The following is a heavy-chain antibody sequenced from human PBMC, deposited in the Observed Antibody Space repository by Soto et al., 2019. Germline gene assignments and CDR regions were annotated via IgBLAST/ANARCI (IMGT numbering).Heavy chain of an antibody. J-gene: IGHJ6*02. Sequence: AGGSLRLSCAASGFNFSSYTINWVRQAPGKRLEWLSSISSSGYIFSTDSVRGRFTISRDNAKNSVYLQINSLRAEDTAVYFCARDCSGGSCYPGMDVWGQGTTVTVS. D-gene: IGHD2-15*01. CDR2: ISSSGYI. CDR1: GFNFSSYT. CDR3: ARDCSGGSCYPGMDV. V-gene: IGHV3-21*01.